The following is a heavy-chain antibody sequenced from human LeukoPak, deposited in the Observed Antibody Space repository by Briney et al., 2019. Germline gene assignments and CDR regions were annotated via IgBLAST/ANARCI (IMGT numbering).Heavy chain of an antibody. Sequence: GASVKVSCKASGGTFSSYAISWVRQALGQGLEWMGGIIPIFGTANYAQKFQGRVTITADESTSTAYMELSSLRSEDTAVYYCALPGGAVAGVGYYGMDVWGQGTTVTVSS. CDR3: ALPGGAVAGVGYYGMDV. CDR2: IIPIFGTA. J-gene: IGHJ6*02. D-gene: IGHD6-19*01. V-gene: IGHV1-69*13. CDR1: GGTFSSYA.